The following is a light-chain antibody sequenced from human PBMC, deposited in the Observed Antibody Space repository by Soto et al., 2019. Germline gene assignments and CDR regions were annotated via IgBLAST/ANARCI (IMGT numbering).Light chain of an antibody. CDR3: QQYGSSPPYT. J-gene: IGKJ2*01. Sequence: EVVLTQSPGTLSLSPGERATLSCRASENVSNNYLAWYQQKPGQAPRLLIFGSSDRAAGIPDRLSGSGSGTDFTLTISSLEPEDFAVYYCQQYGSSPPYTFGQGTKLEIK. CDR1: ENVSNNY. CDR2: GSS. V-gene: IGKV3-20*01.